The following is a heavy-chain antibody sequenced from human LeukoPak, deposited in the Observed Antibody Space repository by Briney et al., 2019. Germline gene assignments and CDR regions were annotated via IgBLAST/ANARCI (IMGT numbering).Heavy chain of an antibody. J-gene: IGHJ5*02. V-gene: IGHV3-23*01. CDR3: AKGSRSGSYYLSWFDP. D-gene: IGHD1-26*01. Sequence: GGSLRLACAASGFRFSSYAMSWVRQTPGKGLEWVSAISGSGVSTYYADSVKGRFTISRDNSKNTLYLQMNSLKAEDTAVYYCAKGSRSGSYYLSWFDPWGQGTLVTVSS. CDR1: GFRFSSYA. CDR2: ISGSGVST.